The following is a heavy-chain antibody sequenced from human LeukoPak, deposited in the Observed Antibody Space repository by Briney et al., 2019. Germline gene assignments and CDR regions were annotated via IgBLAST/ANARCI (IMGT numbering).Heavy chain of an antibody. Sequence: PGGSLRLSCAASGFTFSSYAMSWARQAPGKGLEWVSAISGSGGSTYYADSVKGRFTISRDNSKNTLYLQMNSLRAEDTAVYYCAKGLRDIVVVVAATNGYGMDVWGQGTTVTVSS. J-gene: IGHJ6*02. CDR2: ISGSGGST. CDR3: AKGLRDIVVVVAATNGYGMDV. V-gene: IGHV3-23*01. D-gene: IGHD2-15*01. CDR1: GFTFSSYA.